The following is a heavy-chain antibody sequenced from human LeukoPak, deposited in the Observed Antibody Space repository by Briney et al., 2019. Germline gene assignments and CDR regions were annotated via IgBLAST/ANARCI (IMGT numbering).Heavy chain of an antibody. CDR2: ISAYNGNT. Sequence: ASVKVSCKASGYTFTSYGISWVRQAPGQGLEWMGWISAYNGNTNYAQKLPGRVTMTTDTSTSTDYMELRSLRSDDTDVYYCAASGSAPFGTDYWGQGTLVTVSS. J-gene: IGHJ4*02. D-gene: IGHD1-26*01. CDR3: AASGSAPFGTDY. CDR1: GYTFTSYG. V-gene: IGHV1-18*01.